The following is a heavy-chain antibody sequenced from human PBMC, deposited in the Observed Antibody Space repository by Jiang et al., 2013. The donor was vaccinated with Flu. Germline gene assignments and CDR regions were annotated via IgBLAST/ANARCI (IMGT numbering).Heavy chain of an antibody. J-gene: IGHJ4*02. Sequence: LLKPSETLSLTCAVYGGSFSGYYWSWIRQPPGKGLEWIGEINHSGSTNYNPSLKSRVTISVDTSKNQFSLKLSSVTAADTAVYYCASYGDYADSFDYWGQGTLVTVSS. CDR3: ASYGDYADSFDY. CDR2: INHSGST. D-gene: IGHD4-17*01. CDR1: GGSFSGYY. V-gene: IGHV4-34*01.